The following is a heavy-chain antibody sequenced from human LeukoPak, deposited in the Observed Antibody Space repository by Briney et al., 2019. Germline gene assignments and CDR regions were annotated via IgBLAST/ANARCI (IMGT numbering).Heavy chain of an antibody. V-gene: IGHV4-61*02. CDR2: IYTSGST. D-gene: IGHD3-10*01. J-gene: IGHJ4*02. CDR3: ARRRRFGELFYFDY. Sequence: PSQTLSLTCTVSGGSISSGSYYWSWIQQPAGKGLEWIGRIYTSGSTNYNPSLKSRVTISVDTSKNQFSLKLSSVTAADTAVYYCARRRRFGELFYFDYWGQGTLVTVSS. CDR1: GGSISSGSYY.